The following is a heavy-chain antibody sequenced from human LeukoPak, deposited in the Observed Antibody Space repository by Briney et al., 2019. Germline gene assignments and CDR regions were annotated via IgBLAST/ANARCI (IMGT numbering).Heavy chain of an antibody. Sequence: ASVKVSCKASGYTFTSYGISWVRQAPGQGLEWMGWISADNGKTNYAQKLQGRVTMTTDTSTTTAYMELRSLRSDDTAVYYCARRGYPVYYYYMDVWGKGTTVTISS. CDR2: ISADNGKT. CDR3: ARRGYPVYYYYMDV. D-gene: IGHD5-12*01. V-gene: IGHV1-18*01. CDR1: GYTFTSYG. J-gene: IGHJ6*03.